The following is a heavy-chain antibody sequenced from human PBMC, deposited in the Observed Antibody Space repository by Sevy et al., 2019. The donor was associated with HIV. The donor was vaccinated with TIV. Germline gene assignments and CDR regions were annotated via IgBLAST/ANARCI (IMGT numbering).Heavy chain of an antibody. J-gene: IGHJ4*02. CDR1: GYSISSGYY. CDR2: IYHSGST. V-gene: IGHV4-38-2*01. D-gene: IGHD5-12*01. CDR3: ARRYISPGYSGYDHFDY. Sequence: SETLSLTCAVSGYSISSGYYWGWIRQPPGKGLEWIGSIYHSGSTYYNPSLKSRVTISVDTSKNQFSLKLSSVTAADTAVYYCARRYISPGYSGYDHFDYWGQGTLVTVSS.